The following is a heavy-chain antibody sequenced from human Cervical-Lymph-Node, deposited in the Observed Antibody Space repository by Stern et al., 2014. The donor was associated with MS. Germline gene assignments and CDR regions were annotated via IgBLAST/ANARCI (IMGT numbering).Heavy chain of an antibody. D-gene: IGHD2/OR15-2a*01. CDR1: GYTFTHYY. V-gene: IGHV1-69-2*01. CDR2: ADPNDGQS. J-gene: IGHJ5*02. Sequence: EVQLLESGTEVKKPGATMKISCKVSGYTFTHYYVHWVKQAPGKGLEWMGLADPNDGQSLHADPFRHRVTITADTSTETSYMELTSLTSEDTAVYYCATKAFQSWGQGTLVTVSS. CDR3: ATKAFQS.